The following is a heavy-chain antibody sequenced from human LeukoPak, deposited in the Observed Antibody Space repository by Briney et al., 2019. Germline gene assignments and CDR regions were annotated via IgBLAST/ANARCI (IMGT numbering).Heavy chain of an antibody. J-gene: IGHJ4*02. D-gene: IGHD3-22*01. CDR3: AKDHPYYYDSSGYSPFDY. CDR2: ISGSGGST. Sequence: GGSLRLSCAASGFTFSSYAMSWVRQAPGKGLEWVSAISGSGGSTYYADSVKGRFTISRDNSKNTLYLQMNSLRAKDTAVYYCAKDHPYYYDSSGYSPFDYWGQGTLVTVSS. CDR1: GFTFSSYA. V-gene: IGHV3-23*01.